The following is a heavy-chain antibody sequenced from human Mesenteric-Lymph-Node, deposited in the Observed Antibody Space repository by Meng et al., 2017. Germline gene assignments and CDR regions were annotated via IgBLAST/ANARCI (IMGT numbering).Heavy chain of an antibody. V-gene: IGHV4-31*03. CDR3: ARGRGYGDYGSLY. CDR1: GGSISSGGYY. D-gene: IGHD4-17*01. J-gene: IGHJ4*02. Sequence: QVQLQESGPGLVKPSQTLSLTCTVSGGSISSGGYYWSWIRQPPGKGLEWIGEINHSGSTNYNPSLKSRVTISVDTSKNQFSLKLSSVTAADTAVYYCARGRGYGDYGSLYWGQGTLVTVSS. CDR2: INHSGST.